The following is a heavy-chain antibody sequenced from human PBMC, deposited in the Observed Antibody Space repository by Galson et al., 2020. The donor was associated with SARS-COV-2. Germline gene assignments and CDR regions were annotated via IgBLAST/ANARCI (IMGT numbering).Heavy chain of an antibody. Sequence: ETSETLSLTCTVSGGSISSYYWSWIRQPAGKGLEWIGRIYTSGTTNYNPSLKNRITMSVDTSKNQFSLKLSSVTAADTAVYYCARDWRYNWNYYDYYGMDVWGQGTAVTVSS. CDR3: ARDWRYNWNYYDYYGMDV. CDR2: IYTSGTT. J-gene: IGHJ6*02. CDR1: GGSISSYY. V-gene: IGHV4-4*07. D-gene: IGHD1-20*01.